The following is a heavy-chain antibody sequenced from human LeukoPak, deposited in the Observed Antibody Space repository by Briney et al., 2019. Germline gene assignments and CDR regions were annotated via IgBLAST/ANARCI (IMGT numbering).Heavy chain of an antibody. Sequence: PGSSRRLSCAASGFTFSRHGMHWVRQAPGKGLEWVAVVSDDGGTVYYAESVKGRFTIARDNSKNTLYLQMNSLRGDDTAVFYCTKEAATGSRYSFDYWGQGTLVTVSS. CDR2: VSDDGGTV. CDR1: GFTFSRHG. D-gene: IGHD1-1*01. CDR3: TKEAATGSRYSFDY. J-gene: IGHJ4*02. V-gene: IGHV3-30*18.